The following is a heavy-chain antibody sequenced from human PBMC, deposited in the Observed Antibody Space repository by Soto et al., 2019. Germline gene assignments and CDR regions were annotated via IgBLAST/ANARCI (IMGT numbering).Heavy chain of an antibody. CDR3: AKHGSWSYYGGMDV. Sequence: GESLKISCKGSGYSFTSYWIGWVRQMPGKGLEWIGIIYPGDSDTRYSASFQGQVTISADKSIITAYLQWSSLKASDTAMYYCAKHGSWSYYGGMDVCGQRTTGTVSS. D-gene: IGHD3-10*01. V-gene: IGHV5-51*01. J-gene: IGHJ6*02. CDR2: IYPGDSDT. CDR1: GYSFTSYW.